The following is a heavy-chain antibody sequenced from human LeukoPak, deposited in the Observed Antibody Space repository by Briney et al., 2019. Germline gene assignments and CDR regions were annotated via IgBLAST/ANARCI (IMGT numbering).Heavy chain of an antibody. Sequence: ASVKVSCKASGHTFTSYGISWVRQAPGQGLEWMGWISAYNGNTNYAQKFQGRVTMTTDTSTSTAYMELRSLRSDDTAVYYCARDRKQWLVRDYYGMDVWGQGTTVTASS. CDR1: GHTFTSYG. J-gene: IGHJ6*02. CDR2: ISAYNGNT. V-gene: IGHV1-18*01. CDR3: ARDRKQWLVRDYYGMDV. D-gene: IGHD6-19*01.